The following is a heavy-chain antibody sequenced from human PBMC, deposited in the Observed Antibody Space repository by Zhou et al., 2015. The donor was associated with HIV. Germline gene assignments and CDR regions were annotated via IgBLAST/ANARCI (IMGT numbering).Heavy chain of an antibody. V-gene: IGHV1-8*02. CDR1: GGTFNNYD. CDR2: MNPNSGNT. D-gene: IGHD1-26*01. J-gene: IGHJ4*02. CDR3: ARVVGVGATLDY. Sequence: QVQLVQSGAEVKKPGSSVKVSCKASGGTFNNYDINWVRQATGQGLEWMGWMNPNSGNTGYAQKFQGRVTMTRNTSISTAYMELSSLRSEDTAVYYCARVVGVGATLDYWGQGTLVTVSS.